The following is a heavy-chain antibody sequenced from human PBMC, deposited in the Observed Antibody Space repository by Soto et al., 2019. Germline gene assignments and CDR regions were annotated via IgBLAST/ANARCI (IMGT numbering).Heavy chain of an antibody. D-gene: IGHD3-22*01. V-gene: IGHV3-23*01. CDR3: AKDPRATMIVVVITMALGWFDP. CDR2: ISGSGGST. CDR1: GFTFSSYA. J-gene: IGHJ5*02. Sequence: LRLSCAASGFTFSSYAMSWVRQAPGQGLEWVSAISGSGGSTYYADSVKGRFTISRDNSKNTLYLQMNSLSAEDTAVYYCAKDPRATMIVVVITMALGWFDPWGQGTLVTVSS.